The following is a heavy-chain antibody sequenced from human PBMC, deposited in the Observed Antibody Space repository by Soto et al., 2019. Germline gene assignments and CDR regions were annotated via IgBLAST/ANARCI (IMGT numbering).Heavy chain of an antibody. Sequence: GGSLRLSCAASGFTFSNAWMNWVRQAPGKGLEWVGRIKSKTDGGTTDYAAPVKGRFTISRDDSKNTLYLQMNSLRTEDTAVYYCTRRRCSGGSCFYWYFDLWGRGTLVTVSS. J-gene: IGHJ2*01. CDR1: GFTFSNAW. D-gene: IGHD2-15*01. CDR3: TRRRCSGGSCFYWYFDL. CDR2: IKSKTDGGTT. V-gene: IGHV3-15*07.